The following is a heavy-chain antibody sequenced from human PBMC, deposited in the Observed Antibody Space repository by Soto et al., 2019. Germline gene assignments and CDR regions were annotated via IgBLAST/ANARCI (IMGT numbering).Heavy chain of an antibody. V-gene: IGHV1-18*01. CDR2: ISAYNGNT. Sequence: ASVKVSCKASGYTFTSYGISWVRQAPGQGLEWMGWISAYNGNTNYAQKLQGRVTMTTDTSTSTAYMELSSVTAADTAVYYCARHPTGTGGLIWFDPWGQGTLVTVSS. D-gene: IGHD1-1*01. CDR3: ARHPTGTGGLIWFDP. CDR1: GYTFTSYG. J-gene: IGHJ5*02.